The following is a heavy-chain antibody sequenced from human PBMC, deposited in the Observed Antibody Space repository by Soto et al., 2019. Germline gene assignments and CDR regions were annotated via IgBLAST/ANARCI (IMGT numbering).Heavy chain of an antibody. CDR2: TYHSGRT. CDR1: GGSISSGGYS. D-gene: IGHD2-2*01. V-gene: IGHV4-30-2*01. Sequence: QLQLQESGSGLVKPSQTLSLTCAVSGGSISSGGYSWSWIRQPAGKGLEWIGYTYHSGRTFYNPSLNNRVTISVNRSKNQFSLKLSSVTAADTAVYYCARVPDRWGQGTLVTVSS. CDR3: ARVPDR. J-gene: IGHJ5*02.